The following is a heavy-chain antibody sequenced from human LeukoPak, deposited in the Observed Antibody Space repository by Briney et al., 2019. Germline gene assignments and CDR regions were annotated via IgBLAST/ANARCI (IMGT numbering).Heavy chain of an antibody. Sequence: GGSLRLSCAASGFTFDDHDMSWVRQAPGKGLEWVSGIYWNGGSTGYADSVKGRFTISRDNSKNTLYLQMNSLRAEDTAVYYCAKDRTLAYWGQGTLVTVSS. CDR3: AKDRTLAY. V-gene: IGHV3-20*04. CDR1: GFTFDDHD. J-gene: IGHJ4*02. D-gene: IGHD3-16*01. CDR2: IYWNGGST.